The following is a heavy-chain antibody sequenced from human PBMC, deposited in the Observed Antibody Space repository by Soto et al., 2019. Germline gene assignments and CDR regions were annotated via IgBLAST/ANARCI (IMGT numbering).Heavy chain of an antibody. Sequence: GGSLRLSCAASGFTFSSYGMHWVRQAPGKGLEWVAVIWYDGGNKYYADSVKGRFTISRDNSKNTLYLQMNSLRAEDTAVYYCARDRDSSGLFDYWGQGTLVTVSS. J-gene: IGHJ4*02. D-gene: IGHD6-19*01. V-gene: IGHV3-33*01. CDR3: ARDRDSSGLFDY. CDR2: IWYDGGNK. CDR1: GFTFSSYG.